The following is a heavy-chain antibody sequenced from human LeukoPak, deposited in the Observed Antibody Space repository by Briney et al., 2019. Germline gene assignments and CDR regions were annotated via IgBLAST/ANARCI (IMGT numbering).Heavy chain of an antibody. CDR3: TRDDVRPSAFGV. V-gene: IGHV7-4-1*02. J-gene: IGHJ3*01. CDR2: INTYTGNQ. CDR1: GYPFNKYS. Sequence: ASVKVSCKASGYPFNKYSTSGVRQSPGQGLEGRGWINTYTGNQTYAQGFTGRFVISFDTSVKTAYLQMSSLQAEAAALYYCTRDDVRPSAFGVWGPGTMVTVSS.